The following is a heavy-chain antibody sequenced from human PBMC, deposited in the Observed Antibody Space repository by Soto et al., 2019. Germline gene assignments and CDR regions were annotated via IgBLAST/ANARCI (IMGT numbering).Heavy chain of an antibody. V-gene: IGHV4-59*01. CDR3: ARGSSGRT. Sequence: QVQLQESGPGLVKPSETLSLTCTVSGGSISSYYWSWIRQPPGKGLEWIGYIYYSGSTNYNPSLKSRVTISVDTSKNQFSLKLSSVTAADTAVYYCARGSSGRTWGQGTLVTVSS. D-gene: IGHD6-19*01. CDR1: GGSISSYY. CDR2: IYYSGST. J-gene: IGHJ5*02.